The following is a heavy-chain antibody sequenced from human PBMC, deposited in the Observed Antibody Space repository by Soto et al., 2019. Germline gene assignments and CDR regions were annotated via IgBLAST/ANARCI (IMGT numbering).Heavy chain of an antibody. CDR3: VRDPAGHGMDV. J-gene: IGHJ6*02. Sequence: GSLRLSCAASGFTFSTYDMQWVRQVTGKGLEWVSSIGKGGDTYYAGSVKGRFTISRENAKNSLYLQMNSLRAGDTAVYYCVRDPAGHGMDVWGQGTTVTVSS. CDR2: IGKGGDT. V-gene: IGHV3-13*01. D-gene: IGHD3-10*01. CDR1: GFTFSTYD.